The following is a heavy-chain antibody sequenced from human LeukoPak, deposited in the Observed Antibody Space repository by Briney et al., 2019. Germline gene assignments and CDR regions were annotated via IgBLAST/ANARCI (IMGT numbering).Heavy chain of an antibody. D-gene: IGHD1-26*01. J-gene: IGHJ4*02. CDR2: ISGSGGST. CDR1: GFTFSSYA. Sequence: GGSLRLSCAASGFTFSSYAMSWVRQAPGKGLEWVSAISGSGGSTYYADSVKGRFTISRDNSKNTLYLQMNSLRAEDTAVYYCAKVPFVQVGAIYAFDYWGQGTLVTVSS. CDR3: AKVPFVQVGAIYAFDY. V-gene: IGHV3-23*01.